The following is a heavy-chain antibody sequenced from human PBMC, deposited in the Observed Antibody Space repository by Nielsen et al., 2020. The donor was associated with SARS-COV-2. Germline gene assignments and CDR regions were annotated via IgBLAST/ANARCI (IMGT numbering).Heavy chain of an antibody. CDR2: IYYSGST. J-gene: IGHJ3*02. CDR1: GGYISSSSYY. V-gene: IGHV4-39*07. CDR3: ARPGGTGTSFRNAFDI. D-gene: IGHD1-7*01. Sequence: SETLSLTCTVSGGYISSSSYYWGWIRQPPGKGLEWIGSIYYSGSTYYNPSLKSRVTISVDTSKNQFSLKLSSVTAADTAVYYCARPGGTGTSFRNAFDIWGQGTMVTVSS.